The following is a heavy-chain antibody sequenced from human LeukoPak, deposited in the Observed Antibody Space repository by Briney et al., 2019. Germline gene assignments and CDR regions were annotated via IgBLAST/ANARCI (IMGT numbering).Heavy chain of an antibody. J-gene: IGHJ5*02. CDR3: ATMVGIRWGIVVVPAAIQQNWFDP. D-gene: IGHD2-2*01. CDR1: GYTLTELS. Sequence: GASVKVSCKVSGYTLTELSMHWVRQAPGKGLEWMGGFDPEDGETIYAQKFQGRVTMTEDTSTDTAYVELSSLRSEDTAVYYCATMVGIRWGIVVVPAAIQQNWFDPWGQGTLVTVSS. V-gene: IGHV1-24*01. CDR2: FDPEDGET.